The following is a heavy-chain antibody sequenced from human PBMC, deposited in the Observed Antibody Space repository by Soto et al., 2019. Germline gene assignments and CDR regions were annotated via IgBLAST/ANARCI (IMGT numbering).Heavy chain of an antibody. D-gene: IGHD3-16*01. V-gene: IGHV1-46*01. CDR3: ARDFATGPGGPCQRDFYYSNLDV. CDR2: INTGGDNT. Sequence: ASVQVSCKASGYTFTTHYVHWVLQAPGQGLEWMGLINTGGDNTTYAQTFQGRVTMTRDTSTRTGYIELRRLSSEDTAAYLCARDFATGPGGPCQRDFYYSNLDVWG. CDR1: GYTFTTHY. J-gene: IGHJ6*02.